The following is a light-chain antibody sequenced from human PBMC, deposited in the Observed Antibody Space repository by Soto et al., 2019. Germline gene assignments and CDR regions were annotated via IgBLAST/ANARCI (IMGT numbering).Light chain of an antibody. CDR2: AAS. CDR1: QGISDS. V-gene: IGKV1-27*01. CDR3: QKYNSAPPLT. J-gene: IGKJ4*01. Sequence: DIQMTQSPSSLSASVGDRVTITCRASQGISDSLAWYQQKPGKVPKLLIYAASTLQSVVPSRFSGSGFGTDFTLTIRSLQPEDVATYYCQKYNSAPPLTFGGGTKVEIK.